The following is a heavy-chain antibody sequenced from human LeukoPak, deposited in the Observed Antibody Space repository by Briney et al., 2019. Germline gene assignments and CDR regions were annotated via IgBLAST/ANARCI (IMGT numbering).Heavy chain of an antibody. V-gene: IGHV4-34*01. D-gene: IGHD3-10*01. CDR3: ARRQITLVRGVIITHAFDI. CDR2: INHSGST. J-gene: IGHJ3*02. CDR1: GGSFSGYY. Sequence: PSETLSLTCAVYGGSFSGYYWSWIRQPPGKGLEWIGEINHSGSTNYNPSLKSRVTISVDTSKNQLSLKLSSVTAADTAVYYCARRQITLVRGVIITHAFDIWGEGTILTVSS.